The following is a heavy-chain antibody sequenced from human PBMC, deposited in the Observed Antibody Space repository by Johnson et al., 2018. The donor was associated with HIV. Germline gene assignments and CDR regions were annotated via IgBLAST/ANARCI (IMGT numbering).Heavy chain of an antibody. CDR2: ISYDGSIK. V-gene: IGHV3-30*04. Sequence: QAQLVESWGGLVPPVRSLRLSSAASGFTFSRSAMHLVRLAPVKGLEWVAAISYDGSIKYYADSVQGRFTISRDNSKNTLYLQMNSQRAEDTAVYYCARDRCSSTSCIDALDIWGQGTMVTVSS. CDR3: ARDRCSSTSCIDALDI. CDR1: GFTFSRSA. J-gene: IGHJ3*02. D-gene: IGHD2-2*01.